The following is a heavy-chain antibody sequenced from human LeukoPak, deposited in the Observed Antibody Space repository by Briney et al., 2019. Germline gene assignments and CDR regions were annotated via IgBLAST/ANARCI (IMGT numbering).Heavy chain of an antibody. CDR1: GFTVSSNY. J-gene: IGHJ4*02. D-gene: IGHD4-11*01. CDR2: INHSGST. Sequence: KTGGSLRLSCAASGFTVSSNYMSWIRQPPGKGLEWIGEINHSGSTNYNPSLKSRVTISVDKSKNRFSLKLSSVTAADTAVYYCARRSTVTIPFGYWGQGTLVTVSS. V-gene: IGHV4-34*01. CDR3: ARRSTVTIPFGY.